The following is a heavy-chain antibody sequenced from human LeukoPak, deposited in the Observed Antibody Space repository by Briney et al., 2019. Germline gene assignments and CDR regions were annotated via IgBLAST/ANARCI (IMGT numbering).Heavy chain of an antibody. CDR1: GFTFSSYS. CDR3: ARVLSEGLDY. Sequence: GGSLRLSCAASGFTFSSYSMNWVRQAPGKGLEWVSYISSSSSTIYYADSVKGRFTISRDNAKNSLYPQMNSLRAEDTAVYYCARVLSEGLDYWGQGTLVTVSS. CDR2: ISSSSSTI. J-gene: IGHJ4*02. V-gene: IGHV3-48*04.